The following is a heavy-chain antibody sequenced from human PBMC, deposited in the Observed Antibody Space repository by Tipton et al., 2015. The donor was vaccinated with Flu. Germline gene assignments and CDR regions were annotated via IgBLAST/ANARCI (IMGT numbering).Heavy chain of an antibody. CDR1: GYSIRSSDYY. J-gene: IGHJ5*02. D-gene: IGHD4-11*01. V-gene: IGHV4-38-2*01. CDR2: IFHSGNT. Sequence: TLSLTCAVSGYSIRSSDYYWGWIRQPPGKGLEWIGYIFHSGNTYHNPSLKSRVTISVDTSKNQFTLKLSSVTAADTAVYYCARRDYSNYVSEPKNWFDPWGEGALVTVSS. CDR3: ARRDYSNYVSEPKNWFDP.